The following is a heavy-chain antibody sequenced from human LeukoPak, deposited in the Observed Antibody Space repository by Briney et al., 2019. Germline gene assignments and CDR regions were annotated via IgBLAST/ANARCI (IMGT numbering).Heavy chain of an antibody. J-gene: IGHJ6*03. CDR3: ARSLGYCSSTSCYNTWDYYYYYMDV. CDR2: IIPIFGPA. D-gene: IGHD2-2*02. V-gene: IGHV1-69*13. Sequence: GASVKVSCKASGGTFSSYAISWVRQAPGQGLEWMGGIIPIFGPAYYAQKFQGRVTITADDSTSTAYMELSSLRSEDTAVYYCARSLGYCSSTSCYNTWDYYYYYMDVWGKGTTVTVSS. CDR1: GGTFSSYA.